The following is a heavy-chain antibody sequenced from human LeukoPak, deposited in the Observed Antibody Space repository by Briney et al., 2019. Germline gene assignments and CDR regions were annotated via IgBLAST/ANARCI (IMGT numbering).Heavy chain of an antibody. CDR2: IYPSGST. V-gene: IGHV4-61*02. J-gene: IGHJ4*02. Sequence: PSQTLSLTCTVSGASIISGSYYWSWIRQPAGKGLEWVGRIYPSGSTNYNPSLKSRVTISVDTSKNQFSLKLNSVTAADTAVYYCARSTGSSGWRYFDYWGQGTLVTVSS. D-gene: IGHD6-19*01. CDR3: ARSTGSSGWRYFDY. CDR1: GASIISGSYY.